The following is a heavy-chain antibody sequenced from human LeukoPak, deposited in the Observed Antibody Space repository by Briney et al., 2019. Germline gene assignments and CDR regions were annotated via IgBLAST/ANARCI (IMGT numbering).Heavy chain of an antibody. CDR2: ISGSGGST. CDR3: AREEMGGTTRSGALT. V-gene: IGHV3-23*01. J-gene: IGHJ5*02. D-gene: IGHD1-14*01. Sequence: GGSLRLSCAASGFTFSSYAMSCVRQAPGKGLEWVSAISGSGGSTHYADSVKGRFTISRDNSKNTLYLQMNSLRAEDTAVYYCAREEMGGTTRSGALTWGQGTLVTVSS. CDR1: GFTFSSYA.